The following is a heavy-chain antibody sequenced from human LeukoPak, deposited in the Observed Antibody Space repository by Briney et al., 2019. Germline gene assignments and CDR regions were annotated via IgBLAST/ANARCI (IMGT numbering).Heavy chain of an antibody. J-gene: IGHJ3*02. D-gene: IGHD3-22*01. CDR3: ARSRYYYDSSGYFIDAFDI. CDR1: GGTFSSYA. CDR2: IIPTFGTA. Sequence: ASVKVSCKASGGTFSSYAISWVRQAPGQGLEWMGGIIPTFGTANYAQKFQGRVTITTDESTSTAYMELSSLRSEDTAVYYCARSRYYYDSSGYFIDAFDIWGQGAMVTVSS. V-gene: IGHV1-69*05.